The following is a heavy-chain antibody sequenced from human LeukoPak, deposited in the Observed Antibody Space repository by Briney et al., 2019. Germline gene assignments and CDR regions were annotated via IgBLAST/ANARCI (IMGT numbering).Heavy chain of an antibody. CDR1: GGSISDSSYY. J-gene: IGHJ4*02. D-gene: IGHD3-10*01. CDR3: AREAGQDYFDY. CDR2: IYHSGST. Sequence: PSETLSLTCTVSGGSISDSSYYWGWIRQPPGKGLEWIGSIYHSGSTYYNPSLKSRVTISVDTSKNQFSLKLSSVTAADTAVYYCAREAGQDYFDYWGQGTLVTVSS. V-gene: IGHV4-39*07.